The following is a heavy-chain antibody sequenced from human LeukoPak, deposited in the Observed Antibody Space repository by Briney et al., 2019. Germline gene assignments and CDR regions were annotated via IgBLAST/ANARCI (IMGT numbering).Heavy chain of an antibody. CDR2: IYSGGST. V-gene: IGHV3-53*01. J-gene: IGHJ6*02. Sequence: GGSLRLSCAASGFTVSSNYMSWVRQAPGKGLERVSVIYSGGSTYYADSVKGRFTISRDNSKNTLYLQMNSLRAEDTAVYYCAREPPYSSSWYKYYYYGMDVWGQGTTVTASS. CDR1: GFTVSSNY. CDR3: AREPPYSSSWYKYYYYGMDV. D-gene: IGHD6-13*01.